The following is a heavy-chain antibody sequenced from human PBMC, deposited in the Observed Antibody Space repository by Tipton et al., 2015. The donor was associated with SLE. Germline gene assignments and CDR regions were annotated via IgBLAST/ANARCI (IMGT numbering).Heavy chain of an antibody. V-gene: IGHV4-59*04. CDR2: IYHSGST. CDR3: AKTVPGTTDAFDT. D-gene: IGHD1-1*01. J-gene: IGHJ3*02. Sequence: GLVKPSETLSLTCTVSGGSISSYYWSWIRQPPGKGLEWIGSIYHSGSTYYNPSLKSRVTISVDTSKNQFSLKLSSVTAADTAVYYCAKTVPGTTDAFDTWGQGTMVTVSS. CDR1: GGSISSYY.